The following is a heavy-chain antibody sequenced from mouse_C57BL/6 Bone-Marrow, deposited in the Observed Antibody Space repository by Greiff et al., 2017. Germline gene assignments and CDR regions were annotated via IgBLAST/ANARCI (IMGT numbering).Heavy chain of an antibody. CDR1: GYSITSGYY. CDR2: RSYDGSN. D-gene: IGHD1-1*01. Sequence: EVQLQQSGPGLVKPSQSLSLTCSVTGYSITSGYYWNWIRQFPGNKLEWMGYRSYDGSNNYNPSLKNRSSITRDTSKNQFFLQLNSVTTEDTATDYCAREGRRSWYFDVWGTGTTVTVSA. CDR3: AREGRRSWYFDV. J-gene: IGHJ1*03. V-gene: IGHV3-6*01.